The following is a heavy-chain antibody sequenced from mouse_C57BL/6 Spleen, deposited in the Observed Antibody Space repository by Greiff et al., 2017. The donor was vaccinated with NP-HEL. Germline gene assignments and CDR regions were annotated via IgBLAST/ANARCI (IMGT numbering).Heavy chain of an antibody. V-gene: IGHV1-4*01. D-gene: IGHD1-1*01. CDR1: GYTFTSYT. CDR3: ASITTVPYYAMDY. Sequence: VQLQESGAELARPGASVKMSCKASGYTFTSYTMHWVKQRPGQGLEWIGYINPSSGYTKYNQKFKDKATLTADKSSSTAYMQLSSLTSEDSAVYYCASITTVPYYAMDYWGQGTSVTVSS. CDR2: INPSSGYT. J-gene: IGHJ4*01.